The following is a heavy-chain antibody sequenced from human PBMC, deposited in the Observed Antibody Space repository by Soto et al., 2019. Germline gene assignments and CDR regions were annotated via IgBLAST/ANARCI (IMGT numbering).Heavy chain of an antibody. V-gene: IGHV1-3*04. J-gene: IGHJ4*02. CDR3: AKGSRMWTPDY. CDR2: IATGNGNT. Sequence: VXSVKVSCKTSGYPFTDYAIYWGRQAPGQRLEWMGWIATGNGNTKFSQKFQCRVTITRDTSATTAYMELTSLRSEDTAVYYCAKGSRMWTPDYWGQGTLVTVSS. CDR1: GYPFTDYA. D-gene: IGHD2-21*01.